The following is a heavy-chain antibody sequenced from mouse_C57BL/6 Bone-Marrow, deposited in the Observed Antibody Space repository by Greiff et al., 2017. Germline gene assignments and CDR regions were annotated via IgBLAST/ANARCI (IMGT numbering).Heavy chain of an antibody. Sequence: QVQLQQPGAELVRPGTSVKLSCKASGYTFTSYWMHWVKQRPGQGLEWIGVIDPSDSYTNSNQKFKGKATLTVDTSSSTAYMQLSSLTSEDSAVYYGARGDLGFYYGSSYDRFAYWGQGTLVTVSA. CDR1: GYTFTSYW. J-gene: IGHJ3*01. D-gene: IGHD1-1*01. V-gene: IGHV1-59*01. CDR3: ARGDLGFYYGSSYDRFAY. CDR2: IDPSDSYT.